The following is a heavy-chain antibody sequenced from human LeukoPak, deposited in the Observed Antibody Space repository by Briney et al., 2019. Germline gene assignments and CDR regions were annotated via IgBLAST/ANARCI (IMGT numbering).Heavy chain of an antibody. CDR3: VRGIGVAGDY. CDR2: MSPNSGNT. D-gene: IGHD6-19*01. CDR1: GYTFTSFD. J-gene: IGHJ4*02. Sequence: ASVKVSCKASGYTFTSFDINWMRQATGQGHEWMGWMSPNSGNTGYAQKFQGRVTMTTNTSISTAYMELSSLRSEDTAMYYCVRGIGVAGDYWGQGTLVTVSS. V-gene: IGHV1-8*01.